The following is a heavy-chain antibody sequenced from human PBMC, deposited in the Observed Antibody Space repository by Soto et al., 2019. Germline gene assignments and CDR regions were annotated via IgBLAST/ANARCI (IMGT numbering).Heavy chain of an antibody. J-gene: IGHJ6*02. V-gene: IGHV3-30-3*01. D-gene: IGHD5-12*01. CDR3: ARDYYRFNSGYGFSMDV. Sequence: GGSLRLSCTASGFPFRSYAMHWVRQAPGKGLEWVAVISYDGSNKYYADSVKGRFTISRDNSKNTLYLQMNSLRAEDTAVYYCARDYYRFNSGYGFSMDVWGQGTTVTVSS. CDR1: GFPFRSYA. CDR2: ISYDGSNK.